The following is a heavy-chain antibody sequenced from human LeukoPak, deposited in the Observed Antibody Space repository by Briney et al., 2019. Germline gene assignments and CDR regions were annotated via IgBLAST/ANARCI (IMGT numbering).Heavy chain of an antibody. CDR2: INPSGGST. CDR1: GYTFTSYY. J-gene: IGHJ5*02. CDR3: ARDGPAVAGKYNWFDP. Sequence: ASVKVSCKASGYTFTSYYMHWVRQAPGQGLEWMGIINPSGGSTSYAQKFRGRVTMTRDTSTSTVYMELSSLRSEDTAVYYCARDGPAVAGKYNWFDPWGQGTLVTVSS. D-gene: IGHD6-19*01. V-gene: IGHV1-46*01.